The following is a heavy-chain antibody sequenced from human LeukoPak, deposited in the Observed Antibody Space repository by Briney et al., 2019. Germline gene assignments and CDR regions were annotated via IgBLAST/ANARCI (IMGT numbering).Heavy chain of an antibody. CDR2: INHSGST. CDR1: GGSFSGYY. CDR3: ARGIHNYYDSSGYYDY. D-gene: IGHD3-22*01. Sequence: SETLSLTCAVYGGSFSGYYWSWIRQPPGKGLEWIGEINHSGSTNYNPSLKSRVTISVDTSKNQFSLKLSSVTAADTAVYYCARGIHNYYDSSGYYDYWGQGTLVTVSS. V-gene: IGHV4-34*01. J-gene: IGHJ4*02.